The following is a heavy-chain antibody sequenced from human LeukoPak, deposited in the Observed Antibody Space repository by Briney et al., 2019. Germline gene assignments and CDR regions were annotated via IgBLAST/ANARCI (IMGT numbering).Heavy chain of an antibody. V-gene: IGHV4-59*01. Sequence: SETLSLTCTISGDATNTYFWSWIRQPPGKGLEWIGYIYYTGTTNYNPSLKSRVTISVDTSKNQFSLKVSSVTAADTGVYYCASKSTDHGELRFDYWGQGTLVTVSS. CDR1: GDATNTYF. J-gene: IGHJ4*02. D-gene: IGHD4-17*01. CDR2: IYYTGTT. CDR3: ASKSTDHGELRFDY.